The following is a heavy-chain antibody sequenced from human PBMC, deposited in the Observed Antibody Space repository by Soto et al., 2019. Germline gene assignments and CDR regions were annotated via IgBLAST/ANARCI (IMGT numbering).Heavy chain of an antibody. Sequence: ASVEVSCKASGYTFTGYYIHWVRQAPGQGLEWMGWINPNSGGTNYAQKFQGWVTMTRDTSISTAYMELSRLRSDDTAVYYCARGIVAIPNWCDPWGQGTRVTVAS. CDR1: GYTFTGYY. CDR3: ARGIVAIPNWCDP. J-gene: IGHJ5*02. CDR2: INPNSGGT. V-gene: IGHV1-2*04. D-gene: IGHD3-22*01.